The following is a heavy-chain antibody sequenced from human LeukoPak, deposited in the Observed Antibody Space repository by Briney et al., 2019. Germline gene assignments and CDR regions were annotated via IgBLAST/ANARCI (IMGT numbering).Heavy chain of an antibody. CDR1: GFTFSGSA. V-gene: IGHV3-73*01. D-gene: IGHD5-12*01. CDR3: TFSRSGYAGIDY. Sequence: GGSLRLSCAASGFTFSGSAMHWVRQASGTGLEWVGRIRTKPHSYATTYAAAVKGRFTISRDDSNNTAYLQMNSLKTEDTAVYYCTFSRSGYAGIDYWDQGTLVTVSS. J-gene: IGHJ4*02. CDR2: IRTKPHSYAT.